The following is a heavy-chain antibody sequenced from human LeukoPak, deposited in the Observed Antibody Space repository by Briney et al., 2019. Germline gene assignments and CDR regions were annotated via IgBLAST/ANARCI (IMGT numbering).Heavy chain of an antibody. Sequence: GGSLRLSCSASAFTFSTYAMHWVRQAPGKGLEYLSSINDKGRSTYYADSVKGRVTISRDNAQNMLYLQMNSLRAEDTAVYYCARWATGTTCNDYWGQGTLVTVSS. CDR2: INDKGRST. CDR1: AFTFSTYA. CDR3: ARWATGTTCNDY. D-gene: IGHD1-1*01. V-gene: IGHV3-64*04. J-gene: IGHJ4*02.